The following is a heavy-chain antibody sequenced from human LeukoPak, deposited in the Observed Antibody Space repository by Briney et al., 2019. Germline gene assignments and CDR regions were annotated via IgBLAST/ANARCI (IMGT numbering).Heavy chain of an antibody. CDR3: AKDQNWNYAYFQH. CDR2: ISGSGGST. D-gene: IGHD1-7*01. Sequence: GGSLRLSCAASGFTFSSYAMSWVRQAPGKGLEWVSAISGSGGSTYYADSVKGRFTISRDNSKNTLYLQMNSLRAEATAVYYCAKDQNWNYAYFQHWGQGTLVTVSS. J-gene: IGHJ1*01. CDR1: GFTFSSYA. V-gene: IGHV3-23*01.